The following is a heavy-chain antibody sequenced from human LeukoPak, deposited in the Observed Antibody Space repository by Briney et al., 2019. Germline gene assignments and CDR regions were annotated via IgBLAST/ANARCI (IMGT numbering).Heavy chain of an antibody. CDR3: AIGGDSSTSCYRCFNY. CDR1: GYSFTNYW. J-gene: IGHJ4*02. CDR2: IYSGDSDT. Sequence: GESLKISCKGSGYSFTNYWIGWVRQMPGKGLEWVGIIYSGDSDTRYSPSLQGQVTISADKSISTAYLQWSSLKASDTAMYFCAIGGDSSTSCYRCFNYWGQGTLVTVSS. V-gene: IGHV5-51*01. D-gene: IGHD2-2*02.